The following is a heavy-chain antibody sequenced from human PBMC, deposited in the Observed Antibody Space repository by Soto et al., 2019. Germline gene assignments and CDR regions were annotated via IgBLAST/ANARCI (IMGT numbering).Heavy chain of an antibody. CDR1: GFTFSSYD. J-gene: IGHJ4*02. CDR3: ARPGGQLVPFDN. D-gene: IGHD6-6*01. Sequence: QVQLVESGGGVVQPGRSLRLSCAASGFTFSSYDIHWVRQAPGKGLEWVASIWCDATIENYADSVKGRFTISRDNTKDTVYQQMSSLRVEDTAIYYCARPGGQLVPFDNWGRGTLVTVSS. CDR2: IWCDATIE. V-gene: IGHV3-33*01.